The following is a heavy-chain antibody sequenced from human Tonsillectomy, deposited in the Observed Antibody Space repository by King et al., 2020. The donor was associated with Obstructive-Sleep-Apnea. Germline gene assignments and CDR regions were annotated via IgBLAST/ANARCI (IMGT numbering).Heavy chain of an antibody. V-gene: IGHV3-23*04. Sequence: VQLVESGGGLVQPGGSLRLSCAASGFTFLSHAMTWVRQAPGKGLEWGSDISGSGGRTYYADSVKGRFTVSRDKAKNTLFLQMNSLRVEDTAVYYCAKHRGFGAGSLIDYWGQGTPVTVSS. J-gene: IGHJ4*02. D-gene: IGHD3-10*01. CDR1: GFTFLSHA. CDR2: ISGSGGRT. CDR3: AKHRGFGAGSLIDY.